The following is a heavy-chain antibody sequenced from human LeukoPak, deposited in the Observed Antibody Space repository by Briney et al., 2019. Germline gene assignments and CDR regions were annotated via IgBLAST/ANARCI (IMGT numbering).Heavy chain of an antibody. V-gene: IGHV3-23*01. Sequence: PGGSLRLSCAASGFTFSSYAMSWVRQAPGKGLEWVSAISGSGTSTWYADSVKGRFTISRGNSNNTLYLQMNSLRADDTAEYYCAKGSAVIRPYYFDYWGQGTLVIVSS. J-gene: IGHJ4*02. CDR2: ISGSGTST. D-gene: IGHD6-13*01. CDR1: GFTFSSYA. CDR3: AKGSAVIRPYYFDY.